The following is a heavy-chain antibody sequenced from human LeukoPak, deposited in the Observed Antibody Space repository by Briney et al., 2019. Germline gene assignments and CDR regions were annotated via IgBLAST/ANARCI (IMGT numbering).Heavy chain of an antibody. J-gene: IGHJ4*02. Sequence: PSGTLSLTCAVSGGSISSNNWWGWVRQPPGKGLEWIGEIYHSGSPNYNPSPKSRVTISVDKSRNHFSLNLSSVTAADTAVYHCARVNINNWHSCDYWGQGTLVTVSS. V-gene: IGHV4-4*02. CDR1: GGSISSNNW. CDR2: IYHSGSP. CDR3: ARVNINNWHSCDY. D-gene: IGHD1-1*01.